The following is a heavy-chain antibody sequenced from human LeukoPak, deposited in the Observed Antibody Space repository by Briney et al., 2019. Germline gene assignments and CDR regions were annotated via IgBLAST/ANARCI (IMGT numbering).Heavy chain of an antibody. CDR3: ARAKTVAAYYFDY. CDR1: GDSFSSDTAA. V-gene: IGHV6-1*01. Sequence: SQTLSLTCAISGDSFSSDTAAWNWIRQSPSRGLEWLGRTYYRSRWYNDYAVSVKSRITINPDTSKNQFSLQLTSVTPEDTALYYCARAKTVAAYYFDYWGQGTLVTVSS. D-gene: IGHD4-23*01. CDR2: TYYRSRWYN. J-gene: IGHJ4*02.